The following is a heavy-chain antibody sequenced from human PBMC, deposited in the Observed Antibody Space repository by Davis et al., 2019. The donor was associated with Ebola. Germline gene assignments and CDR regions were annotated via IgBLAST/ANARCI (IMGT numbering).Heavy chain of an antibody. CDR3: ARVLTTVTTGWFDP. D-gene: IGHD4-17*01. CDR2: ISGSGCST. V-gene: IGHV3-23*01. J-gene: IGHJ5*02. CDR1: GFTFSSNY. Sequence: GESLKISCAASGFTFSSNYMSWVRQAPGKGLEWVSAISGSGCSTYYADSVKGRFTISRDNSKNTLYLQMNSLRAEDTAVYYCARVLTTVTTGWFDPWGQGTLVTVSS.